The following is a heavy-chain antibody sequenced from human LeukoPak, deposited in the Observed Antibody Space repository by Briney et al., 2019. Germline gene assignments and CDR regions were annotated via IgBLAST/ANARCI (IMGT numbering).Heavy chain of an antibody. Sequence: PGGSLRLSCAASGFTFSSYWMSWVRQAPGKGLEWVANIKQDGSEKYYVDSVKGRFTISRDNAKNSLYLQMNSLRAEDTAVYYCARERPIVADVDLDYRGQGTLVTVSS. D-gene: IGHD5-12*01. V-gene: IGHV3-7*03. CDR3: ARERPIVADVDLDY. CDR2: IKQDGSEK. J-gene: IGHJ4*02. CDR1: GFTFSSYW.